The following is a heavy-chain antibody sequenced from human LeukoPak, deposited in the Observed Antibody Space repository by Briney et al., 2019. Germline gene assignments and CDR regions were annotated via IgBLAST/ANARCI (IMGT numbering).Heavy chain of an antibody. D-gene: IGHD5-18*01. Sequence: GGSLRLSCTASGFTFGDYAMSWVRQAPGKGLEWVGFIRSKAYGGTTEYAASVKGRFTISRDDSKSIAYLQMNSLKTEDTAVYYCTRGGGDIQWIQLWWGEATLVTVSS. CDR3: TRGGGDIQWIQLW. CDR1: GFTFGDYA. V-gene: IGHV3-49*04. J-gene: IGHJ4*02. CDR2: IRSKAYGGTT.